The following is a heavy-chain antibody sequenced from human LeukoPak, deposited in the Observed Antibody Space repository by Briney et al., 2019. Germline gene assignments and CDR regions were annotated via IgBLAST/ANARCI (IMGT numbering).Heavy chain of an antibody. J-gene: IGHJ4*02. Sequence: PGGSLRLSCTASGFTFSIYPLHWVRQAPGKGLAYVSAISKNGESTYYADSVNGRFTISRDNSRNTLYLQMTSLRVEDTAVYYCVKDATSYYDYWGQGTLVTVSS. CDR3: VKDATSYYDY. CDR2: ISKNGEST. CDR1: GFTFSIYP. V-gene: IGHV3-64D*06. D-gene: IGHD3-9*01.